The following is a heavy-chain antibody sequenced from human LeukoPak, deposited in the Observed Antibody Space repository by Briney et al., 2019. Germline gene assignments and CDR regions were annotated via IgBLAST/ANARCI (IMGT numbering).Heavy chain of an antibody. CDR3: ARGDSSGYPYYYYGMDV. D-gene: IGHD3-22*01. J-gene: IGHJ6*02. V-gene: IGHV1-2*02. CDR1: GYTFTGYY. CDR2: INPNSGGT. Sequence: ASVKVSCKASGYTFTGYYMHWVRQAPGQGLEWMGWINPNSGGTNYAQKFQGRATMTRDTSISTAYMELSRLRSDDTAVYYCARGDSSGYPYYYYGMDVWGQGTTVTVSS.